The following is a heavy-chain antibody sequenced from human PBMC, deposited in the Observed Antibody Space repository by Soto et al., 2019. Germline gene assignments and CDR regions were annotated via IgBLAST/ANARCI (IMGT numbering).Heavy chain of an antibody. J-gene: IGHJ6*02. V-gene: IGHV4-31*03. CDR3: ARDRLYYYYYGMDV. CDR1: GGSISSGGYY. Sequence: SETLSLTCTVSGGSISSGGYYWSWIRQHPGKGLEWIGYIYYSGSTYYNPSLKSRVTISVDTSKNQFSLKLSSVTAADTAVYYCARDRLYYYYYGMDVWGQGTTVTVSS. CDR2: IYYSGST. D-gene: IGHD6-25*01.